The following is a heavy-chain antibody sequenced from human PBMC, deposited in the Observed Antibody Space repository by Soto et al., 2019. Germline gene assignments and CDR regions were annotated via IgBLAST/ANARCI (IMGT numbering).Heavy chain of an antibody. J-gene: IGHJ6*02. CDR2: INPNSGGT. D-gene: IGHD6-6*01. CDR1: GYTFTGYY. Sequence: ASVKVSCKASGYTFTGYYMHWVRQAPGQGLEWMGWINPNSGGTNYAQKFQGWVTMTRDTSISTAYMELSRLRSDDKAVYYCARGPQSVYSSSYYYYGMDVWGQGTTVTVSS. CDR3: ARGPQSVYSSSYYYYGMDV. V-gene: IGHV1-2*04.